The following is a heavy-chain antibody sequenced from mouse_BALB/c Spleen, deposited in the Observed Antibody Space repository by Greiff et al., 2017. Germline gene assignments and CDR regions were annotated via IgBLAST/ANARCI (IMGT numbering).Heavy chain of an antibody. CDR2: IDPANGNT. D-gene: IGHD1-1*01. V-gene: IGHV14-3*02. Sequence: VQLQQSGAELVKPGASVKLSCTASGFNIKDTYMHWVKQRPEQGLEWIGRIDPANGNTKYDPKFQGKATITADTSSNTAYLQLSSLTSEDTAVYYCATGYGSSGDYAMDYWGQGTSGTVSS. CDR1: GFNIKDTY. CDR3: ATGYGSSGDYAMDY. J-gene: IGHJ4*01.